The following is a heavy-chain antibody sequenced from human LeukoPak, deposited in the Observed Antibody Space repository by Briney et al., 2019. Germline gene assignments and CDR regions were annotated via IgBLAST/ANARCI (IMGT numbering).Heavy chain of an antibody. Sequence: PGGSLRLSCAASGFTFNSYEMKWVRQAPGKGLEWVSYISSSGSTIYYADSVKGRFTISRDNAKNSLYLQMNSLRAEDTAVYYCARDRSVVVAANPYNWSDPWGQGTLVTVSS. CDR2: ISSSGSTI. CDR1: GFTFNSYE. V-gene: IGHV3-48*03. D-gene: IGHD2-15*01. J-gene: IGHJ5*02. CDR3: ARDRSVVVAANPYNWSDP.